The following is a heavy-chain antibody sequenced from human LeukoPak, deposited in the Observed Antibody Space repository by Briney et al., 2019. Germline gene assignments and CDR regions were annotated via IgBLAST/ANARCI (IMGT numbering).Heavy chain of an antibody. J-gene: IGHJ4*02. CDR2: IYPRDSDT. CDR3: ARHSDVIGAI. D-gene: IGHD3-10*01. CDR1: GYTFTHQW. V-gene: IGHV5-51*01. Sequence: GESLKISCKASGYTFTHQWIGWVRQKSGSGLEWMGIIYPRDSDTRYSPSFQGHVSISADTSINTAYLEWSRLEASDTSIYYCARHSDVIGAIWGQGTLVTVSS.